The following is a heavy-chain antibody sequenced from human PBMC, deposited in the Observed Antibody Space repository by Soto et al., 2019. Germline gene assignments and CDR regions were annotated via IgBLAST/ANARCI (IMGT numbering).Heavy chain of an antibody. CDR3: ARAGYCGPGCYYYFDY. CDR1: GFTFGSYW. J-gene: IGHJ4*02. D-gene: IGHD2-21*02. V-gene: IGHV3-7*01. CDR2: IKPDGSAT. Sequence: VGSLRLSCAVSGFTFGSYWMNWVRLIPRKGLEWVAYIKPDGSATYYVDSVKGRFTISRDNAKNSLYLQMNSLRVEDTSVYYCARAGYCGPGCYYYFDYWGQGTLVTVSS.